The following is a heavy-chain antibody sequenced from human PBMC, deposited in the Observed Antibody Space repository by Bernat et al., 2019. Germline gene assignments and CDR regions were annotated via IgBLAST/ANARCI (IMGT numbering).Heavy chain of an antibody. J-gene: IGHJ6*02. Sequence: QVQLVQSGAEVKKPGASVKVSCKASGYTFTSYAMHWVRQAPGQRLEWMGWINAGNGNTKYSQKFQGRVTITRDTSASKAYMELSSLRSEDTAVYYCARLPHARRYYYYGMDVWGQGTTVTVSS. CDR1: GYTFTSYA. CDR2: INAGNGNT. CDR3: ARLPHARRYYYYGMDV. V-gene: IGHV1-3*01.